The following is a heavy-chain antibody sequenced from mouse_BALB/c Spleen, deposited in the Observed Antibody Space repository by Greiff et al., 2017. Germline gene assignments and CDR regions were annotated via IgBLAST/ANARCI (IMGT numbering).Heavy chain of an antibody. CDR3: ASQYDYGYAMDY. CDR2: IYPYNGGT. Sequence: EVKLMESGPELVKPGASVKISCKASGYTFTDYNMHWVKQSHGKSLEWIGYIYPYNGGTGYNQKFKSKATLTVDNSSSTAYMELRSLTSEDSAVYYCASQYDYGYAMDYWGQGTSVTVSS. CDR1: GYTFTDYN. V-gene: IGHV1S29*02. J-gene: IGHJ4*01. D-gene: IGHD2-4*01.